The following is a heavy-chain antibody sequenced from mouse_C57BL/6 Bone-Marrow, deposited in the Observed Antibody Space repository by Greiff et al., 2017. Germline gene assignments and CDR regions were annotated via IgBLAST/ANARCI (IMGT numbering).Heavy chain of an antibody. V-gene: IGHV8-12*01. Sequence: QVQLKESGPGILQSSQTLSLTCSFSGFSLSTSGMGVSWIRQPSGKGLEWLAHIYWDDDKRYNPSLKRRLTISKDTSRNQVFLKITSVDTADTATYYCARMDYYGYYYAMDYWGQGTSVTVSS. CDR1: GFSLSTSGMG. CDR3: ARMDYYGYYYAMDY. D-gene: IGHD1-1*01. J-gene: IGHJ4*01. CDR2: IYWDDDK.